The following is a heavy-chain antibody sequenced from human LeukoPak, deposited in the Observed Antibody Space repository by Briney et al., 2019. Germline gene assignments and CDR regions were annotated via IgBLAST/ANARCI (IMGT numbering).Heavy chain of an antibody. CDR3: ARSRGRGYYIDY. Sequence: GASVKVSCKASGYTFTGYCMHWVRQAPGQGLEWMGWINPNSGGTNYAQKFQGRVTMTRDTSISTAYMELSRLRSDDTAVYYCARSRGRGYYIDYWGQGTLVTVSS. V-gene: IGHV1-2*02. D-gene: IGHD3-3*01. CDR2: INPNSGGT. CDR1: GYTFTGYC. J-gene: IGHJ4*02.